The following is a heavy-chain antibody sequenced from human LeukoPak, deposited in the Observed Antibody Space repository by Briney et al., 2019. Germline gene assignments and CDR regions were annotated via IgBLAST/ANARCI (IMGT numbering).Heavy chain of an antibody. V-gene: IGHV4-59*01. D-gene: IGHD2-2*01. CDR2: IYYSGST. CDR3: ARALVPAAMRGDWFDP. Sequence: SSETLSLNYTVSYSSTSRYYWSGIRQPPGKGLEWIGYIYYSGSTNYNPSLKSRVTTSVDTSKNQFSLKLSSVTAADTAVYYCARALVPAAMRGDWFDPWGQGTLVTVSS. CDR1: YSSTSRYY. J-gene: IGHJ5*02.